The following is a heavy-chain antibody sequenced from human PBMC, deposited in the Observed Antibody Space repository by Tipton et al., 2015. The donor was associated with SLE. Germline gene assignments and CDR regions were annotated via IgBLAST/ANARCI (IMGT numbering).Heavy chain of an antibody. Sequence: TLSLTCTVSGGSISSGGYYWSWIRQHPGKGLEWIGYIYYSGCTYYNPSLKSRVTISVDTSKNQFSLKLSSVTAADTAVYYCARGLLVVPAAMGGWFDPWGQGTLVTVSS. CDR3: ARGLLVVPAAMGGWFDP. J-gene: IGHJ5*02. CDR2: IYYSGCT. CDR1: GGSISSGGYY. D-gene: IGHD2-2*01. V-gene: IGHV4-31*03.